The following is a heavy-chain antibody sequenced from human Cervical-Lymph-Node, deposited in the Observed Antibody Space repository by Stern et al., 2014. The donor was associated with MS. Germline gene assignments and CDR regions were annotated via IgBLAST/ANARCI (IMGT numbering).Heavy chain of an antibody. CDR2: IIPIFGTA. CDR3: ARSYGAVAGTGSDY. V-gene: IGHV1-69*01. CDR1: GGTFSSYA. J-gene: IGHJ4*02. D-gene: IGHD6-19*01. Sequence: VQLVESGAEVKKPGSSVEVSCKASGGTFSSYAISWVRQAPGQGIEWMGGIIPIFGTANYAQKFQGRVTITADESTSTAYMELSSLRSEDTAVYYCARSYGAVAGTGSDYWGQGTLVTVSS.